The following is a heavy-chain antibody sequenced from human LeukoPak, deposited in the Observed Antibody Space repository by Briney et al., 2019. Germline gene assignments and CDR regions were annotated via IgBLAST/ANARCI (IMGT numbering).Heavy chain of an antibody. CDR2: ISSSSSYI. Sequence: PGGSLRLSCAASGFTFSSYSMNWVRHAPGKGLEWVSSISSSSSYIYYADSVKGRFTISRDNAKNSLYLQMNSLRAEDTAVYYCARYGYGDRRIDYWGQGTLVTVSS. V-gene: IGHV3-21*01. D-gene: IGHD4-17*01. CDR1: GFTFSSYS. CDR3: ARYGYGDRRIDY. J-gene: IGHJ4*02.